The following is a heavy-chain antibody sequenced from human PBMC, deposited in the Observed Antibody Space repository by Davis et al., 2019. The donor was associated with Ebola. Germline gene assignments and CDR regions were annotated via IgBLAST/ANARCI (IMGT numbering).Heavy chain of an antibody. V-gene: IGHV1-18*04. D-gene: IGHD2-21*02. J-gene: IGHJ4*02. Sequence: ASVPVSCKASGYTFISYGISWVRQAPRQGLEWMGWMSTYNGNTNFPQKLQGRVTMTTDTSTSSAYMELRSLRSDDTAVYYCARAGRVMVTAMADYWGQGTLVTVSS. CDR2: MSTYNGNT. CDR1: GYTFISYG. CDR3: ARAGRVMVTAMADY.